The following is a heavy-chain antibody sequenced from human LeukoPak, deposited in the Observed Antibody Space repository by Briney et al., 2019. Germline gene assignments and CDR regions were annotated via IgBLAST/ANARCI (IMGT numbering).Heavy chain of an antibody. CDR1: GYTFTSYG. CDR3: ARDAHRGGTGTTWSAFDI. Sequence: ASVKVSCKASGYTFTSYGISWVRQAPGQGLEWMGWISAYNGNTNYAQKLQGRVTMTTDTSTSTAYMELSSLRSEDTAVYYCARDAHRGGTGTTWSAFDIWGQGTMVTVSS. CDR2: ISAYNGNT. J-gene: IGHJ3*02. V-gene: IGHV1-18*01. D-gene: IGHD1-7*01.